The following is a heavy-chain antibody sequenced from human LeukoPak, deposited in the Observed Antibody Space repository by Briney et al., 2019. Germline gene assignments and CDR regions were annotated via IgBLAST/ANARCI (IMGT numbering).Heavy chain of an antibody. J-gene: IGHJ4*02. Sequence: GGSLRLSCAAPGFTFSSHSMNWVRQAPGKGLEWISYISGSGSAIYYADSVKGRFTISRDNAKNSLYLQMNSLRAEDTAVYYCARRIVGAMGHFDYWGQGTLVTVSS. CDR1: GFTFSSHS. D-gene: IGHD1-26*01. V-gene: IGHV3-48*01. CDR3: ARRIVGAMGHFDY. CDR2: ISGSGSAI.